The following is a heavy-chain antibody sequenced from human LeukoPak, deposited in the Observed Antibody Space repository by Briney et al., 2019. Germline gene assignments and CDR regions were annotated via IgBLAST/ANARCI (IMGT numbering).Heavy chain of an antibody. CDR1: GGSISSYY. D-gene: IGHD2-15*01. Sequence: ASETLSLTCTVAGGSISSYYWSWIRQPPGKGLEWIGYIYYSGSTNYNPSLKSRVTISVDTSKNQFSLKLSSVTAADTAVYYCARQTPRYCSGGSRSTLDYWGQGTLVTVSS. V-gene: IGHV4-59*08. CDR3: ARQTPRYCSGGSRSTLDY. CDR2: IYYSGST. J-gene: IGHJ4*02.